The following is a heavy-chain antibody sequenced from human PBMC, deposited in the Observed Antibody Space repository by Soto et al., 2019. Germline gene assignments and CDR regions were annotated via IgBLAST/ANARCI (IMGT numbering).Heavy chain of an antibody. CDR3: AQPAGVPNYFYYGMAV. CDR2: ISGSGGSP. Sequence: EVQLLESGGGLVQPGGSLRLSCADSGFTFSSYAMSWVRQAPGKGLEWVSAISGSGGSPYYADSVKGRFTISRDNYKNTQYLQMNSLKADHTAVYYCAQPAGVPNYFYYGMAVWGQGTTVPVSS. D-gene: IGHD3-10*01. CDR1: GFTFSSYA. V-gene: IGHV3-23*01. J-gene: IGHJ6*02.